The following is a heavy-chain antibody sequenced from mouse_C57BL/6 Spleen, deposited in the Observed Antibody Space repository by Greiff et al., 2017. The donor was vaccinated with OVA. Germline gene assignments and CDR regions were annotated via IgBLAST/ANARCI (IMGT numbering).Heavy chain of an antibody. Sequence: QVQLQQPGAELVRPGSSVKLSCKASGYTFTSYWMHWVKQRPIQGLEWIGNIDPSDSETHYNQKFKDKATLTVDKSSSTAYMQLSSLTSEDSAVYYCARGGSNWGMDYWGQGTSVTVSS. J-gene: IGHJ4*01. CDR1: GYTFTSYW. CDR3: ARGGSNWGMDY. CDR2: IDPSDSET. V-gene: IGHV1-52*01. D-gene: IGHD4-1*01.